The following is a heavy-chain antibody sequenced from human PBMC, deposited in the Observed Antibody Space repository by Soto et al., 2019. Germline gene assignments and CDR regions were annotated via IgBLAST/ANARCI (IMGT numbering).Heavy chain of an antibody. CDR2: INPNSGGT. Sequence: ASVKVSCKASGYTFTGYYMHWVRQAPGQGLEWMGWINPNSGGTNYAQKFQGWVTMTRDTSISTAYTELSRLRSDDTAVYYCARNPSVGGYCSGGSCYGYGAPNAFDIWGQGTMVTVSS. CDR3: ARNPSVGGYCSGGSCYGYGAPNAFDI. V-gene: IGHV1-2*04. CDR1: GYTFTGYY. D-gene: IGHD2-15*01. J-gene: IGHJ3*02.